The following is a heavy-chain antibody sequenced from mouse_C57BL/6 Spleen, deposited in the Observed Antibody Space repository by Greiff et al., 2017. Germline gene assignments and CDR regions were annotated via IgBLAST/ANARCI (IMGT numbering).Heavy chain of an antibody. J-gene: IGHJ4*01. CDR3: AREVGYSYAMDY. D-gene: IGHD3-2*02. CDR1: GYTFTSYW. V-gene: IGHV1-53*01. CDR2: SNPSNGGT. Sequence: VQLQQPGTELVKPGASVKLSCKASGYTFTSYWMHWVKQRPGQGLEWIGNSNPSNGGTNYNEKFKSKATLTVDKSSSTAYMQLSSLTSEDSAVYYCAREVGYSYAMDYWGQGTSVTVSS.